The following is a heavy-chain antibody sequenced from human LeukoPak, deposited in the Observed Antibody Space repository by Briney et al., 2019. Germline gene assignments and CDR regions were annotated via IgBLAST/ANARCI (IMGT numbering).Heavy chain of an antibody. CDR1: GYSFTSYW. J-gene: IGHJ4*02. Sequence: PGESLKISCKGSGYSFTSYWIGWVRQMPGKGLEWMGIIYPGDSHTRYSPSFQGQVTISADKSISTAYLQWSSLKASDTAMYYCARGDCSSTSCYTPFADYWGQGTLVTVSS. CDR3: ARGDCSSTSCYTPFADY. D-gene: IGHD2-2*02. V-gene: IGHV5-51*01. CDR2: IYPGDSHT.